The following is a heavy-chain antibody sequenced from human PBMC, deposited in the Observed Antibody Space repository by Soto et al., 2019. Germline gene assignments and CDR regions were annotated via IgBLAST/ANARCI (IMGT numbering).Heavy chain of an antibody. Sequence: QVQLQESGPGRVKPSQTLSLTCTVSGGSISSGGYYWSWIRQHPGKGLEWIGYIYYSGSTYYNPSLKSRVTRSLDTSKNQFSLKLSSVTAADTAVYYCARDRITMVRGAPRWFDPWGQGTLVTVSS. CDR3: ARDRITMVRGAPRWFDP. V-gene: IGHV4-31*03. J-gene: IGHJ5*02. CDR1: GGSISSGGYY. CDR2: IYYSGST. D-gene: IGHD3-10*01.